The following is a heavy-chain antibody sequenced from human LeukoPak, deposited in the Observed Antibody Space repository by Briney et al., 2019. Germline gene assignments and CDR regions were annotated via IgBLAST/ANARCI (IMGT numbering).Heavy chain of an antibody. CDR3: ARDHYYGSGSYTAFDF. V-gene: IGHV3-30*19. D-gene: IGHD3-10*01. Sequence: PGRSLRLSCAASGFTFSSYGMHWVRQAPGKGLEWVAVIWYDGSNKYYADSVKGRFTISRDNSKNTLYLQVNSLRGEDTAVYYCARDHYYGSGSYTAFDFWGQGTLVTVSS. CDR2: IWYDGSNK. J-gene: IGHJ4*02. CDR1: GFTFSSYG.